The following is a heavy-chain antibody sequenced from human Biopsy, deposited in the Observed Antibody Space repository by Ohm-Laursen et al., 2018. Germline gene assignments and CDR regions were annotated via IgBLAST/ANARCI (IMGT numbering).Heavy chain of an antibody. V-gene: IGHV1-69*06. J-gene: IGHJ1*01. CDR3: ATKLTGYFHH. CDR1: EGIFSNYG. CDR2: NIPILGTG. D-gene: IGHD3-9*01. Sequence: GASVKVVCKAPEGIFSNYGVNWVRQAPGQGLEWLGGNIPILGTGNYAQKFQDRVTVAADTSTSTVTMELRSLRSDGTAVYYCATKLTGYFHHWGQGTLVIVSS.